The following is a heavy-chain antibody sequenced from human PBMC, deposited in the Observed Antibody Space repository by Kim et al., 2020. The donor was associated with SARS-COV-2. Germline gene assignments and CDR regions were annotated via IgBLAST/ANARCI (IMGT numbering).Heavy chain of an antibody. J-gene: IGHJ4*02. Sequence: LSLTCAASGFTFSSYAMNWVRQAPGKGLEWVSGISDSGGNTYYADSVKGRFTISRDNSKNTLYLQMNSLRAEDTAVYYCAEEGMGYWGQGTLVTVSS. D-gene: IGHD2-8*01. V-gene: IGHV3-23*01. CDR3: AEEGMGY. CDR2: ISDSGGNT. CDR1: GFTFSSYA.